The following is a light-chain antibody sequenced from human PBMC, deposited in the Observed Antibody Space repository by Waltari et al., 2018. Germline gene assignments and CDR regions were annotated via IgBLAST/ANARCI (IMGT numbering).Light chain of an antibody. CDR3: ASWDDSLNGPV. CDR1: SSNLGTMI. J-gene: IGLJ3*02. CDR2: TNN. Sequence: QSVLTQPPSASGTPGQRVVIPCSGRSSNLGTMIVNGYHQIPGMAPKLLIHTNNQRPSGVPDRFSGSKSGTSASLAISGLQSGDEGHYYCASWDDSLNGPVFGGGTKLTVL. V-gene: IGLV1-44*01.